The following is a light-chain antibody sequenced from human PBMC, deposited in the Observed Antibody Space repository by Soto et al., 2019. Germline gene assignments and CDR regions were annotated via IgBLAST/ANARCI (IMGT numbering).Light chain of an antibody. V-gene: IGLV2-14*03. J-gene: IGLJ1*01. CDR2: DVS. Sequence: QSVLTQPASVSGSPGQSITISCTGTSSDVGGYNYVSWYQHHPGKAPKLLIYDVSNRPSGISNRFSGSKSDNTASLTISGLQPEDDADYYCSSYTTSNTRQIVFGTGTKVTVL. CDR1: SSDVGGYNY. CDR3: SSYTTSNTRQIV.